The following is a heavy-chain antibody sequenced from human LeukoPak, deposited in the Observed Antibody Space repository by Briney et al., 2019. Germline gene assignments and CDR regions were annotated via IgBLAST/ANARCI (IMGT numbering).Heavy chain of an antibody. D-gene: IGHD3-9*01. CDR3: ARARKDYDILTGYTNGNYIDY. CDR2: INDIGST. J-gene: IGHJ4*02. CDR1: GGSFSGYY. Sequence: PSETLSLTCAVYGGSFSGYYWSWIRQPPGKGLEWIGEINDIGSTNYNPSLKSRVTISVDTSKNQFSLKLSSVTAADTAVYYCARARKDYDILTGYTNGNYIDYWGQGTLVTVSS. V-gene: IGHV4-34*01.